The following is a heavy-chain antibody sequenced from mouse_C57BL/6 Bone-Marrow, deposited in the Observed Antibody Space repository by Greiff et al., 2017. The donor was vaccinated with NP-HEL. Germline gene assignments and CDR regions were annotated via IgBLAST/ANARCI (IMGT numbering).Heavy chain of an antibody. D-gene: IGHD1-1*02. J-gene: IGHJ2*01. CDR2: IHPNSGST. CDR3: ARSPGNYFDY. V-gene: IGHV1-64*01. Sequence: VQLQQSGAELVKPGASVKLSCKASGYTFTSYWMHWVKQRPGQGLEWIGMIHPNSGSTNYNEKFKSKATLTVDKSSGTAYMQLSSLTSEDSAVYYCARSPGNYFDYWGQGTTLTVSS. CDR1: GYTFTSYW.